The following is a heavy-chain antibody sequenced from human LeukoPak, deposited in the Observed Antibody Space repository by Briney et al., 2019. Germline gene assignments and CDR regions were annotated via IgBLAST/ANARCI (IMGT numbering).Heavy chain of an antibody. CDR1: GGSFSGYY. Sequence: PSETLSLTCAVYGGSFSGYYWSWIRQPPGKGLEWIGEINHSGSTNYNPSLESRVTISLDTSKTRFSLNLTSVTAADTAVYYCARMYYFGSGSLKDWGQGTLVTVSS. CDR2: INHSGST. D-gene: IGHD3-10*01. CDR3: ARMYYFGSGSLKD. J-gene: IGHJ4*02. V-gene: IGHV4-34*01.